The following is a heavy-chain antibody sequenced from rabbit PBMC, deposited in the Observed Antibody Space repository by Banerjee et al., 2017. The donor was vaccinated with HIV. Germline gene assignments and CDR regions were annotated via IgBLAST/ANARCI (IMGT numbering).Heavy chain of an antibody. Sequence: SVEESGGDLVKPGASLTLTCTASGFSFSNSYDMCWVCQAPGKGLEWIGCIYTSSGSTWYASWVNGRFTISKTSSTTVDLQMTSLTAADTATYFCARGTGYAGYGYAMWGQGTLVTVS. D-gene: IGHD6-1*01. CDR2: IYTSSGST. J-gene: IGHJ4*01. V-gene: IGHV1S40*01. CDR1: GFSFSNSYD. CDR3: ARGTGYAGYGYAM.